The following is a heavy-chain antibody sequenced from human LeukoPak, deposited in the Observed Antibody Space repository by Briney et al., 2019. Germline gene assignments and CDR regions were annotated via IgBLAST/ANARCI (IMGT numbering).Heavy chain of an antibody. D-gene: IGHD6-19*01. Sequence: ASVKVSCKASGYTFTGYYMHWVRQAPGQGLEWMGWINPNSGGTNYAQKSQGRVTMTRDTSISTAYMELSRLRSDDTAVYYCARYIADPSSGWYERRFDPWGQGTLVTVSS. CDR1: GYTFTGYY. CDR2: INPNSGGT. CDR3: ARYIADPSSGWYERRFDP. J-gene: IGHJ5*02. V-gene: IGHV1-2*02.